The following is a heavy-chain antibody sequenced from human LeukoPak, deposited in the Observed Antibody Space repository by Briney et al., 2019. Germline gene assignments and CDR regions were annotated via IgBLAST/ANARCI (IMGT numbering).Heavy chain of an antibody. CDR2: IKQDGSEK. D-gene: IGHD6-13*01. Sequence: GGSLRLSCAASGFSFSTYWMSWVRQAPGKGLEWVANIKQDGSEKYYVDSAKGRFTISRDNAKNSLYLQMDSPRAEDTAVYYCATDLGSSRPNFWGQGILVTVSS. V-gene: IGHV3-7*01. J-gene: IGHJ4*02. CDR3: ATDLGSSRPNF. CDR1: GFSFSTYW.